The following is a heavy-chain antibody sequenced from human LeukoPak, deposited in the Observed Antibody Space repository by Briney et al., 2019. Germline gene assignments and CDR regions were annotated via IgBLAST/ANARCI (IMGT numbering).Heavy chain of an antibody. V-gene: IGHV1-46*01. CDR1: GYTFTSYY. D-gene: IGHD2-2*01. J-gene: IGHJ5*02. CDR2: INPSGGST. CDR3: ARAYCSSTSCLSVGWFDP. Sequence: ASVKVSCKASGYTFTSYYMHWVRQAPGQGLEWMGIINPSGGSTSYAQKFQGRVTMTRDTSTSTVYMELSSLRSEDTAVYYCARAYCSSTSCLSVGWFDPWGQGTLVTVSS.